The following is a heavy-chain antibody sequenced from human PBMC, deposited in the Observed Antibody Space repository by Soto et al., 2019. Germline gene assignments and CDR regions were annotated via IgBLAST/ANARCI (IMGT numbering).Heavy chain of an antibody. CDR3: ARAVGYSGYDGQFDY. Sequence: QVQLVQSGAEVKKPGSSVKVSCKASGGTFSSYAISWVRQAPGQGLEWMGGIIPIVGTANYAQKFQGRVTITADKSTSTAYMELSRLRSEDTAVYYCARAVGYSGYDGQFDYLGQGTLVTVSS. D-gene: IGHD5-12*01. CDR2: IIPIVGTA. J-gene: IGHJ4*02. V-gene: IGHV1-69*06. CDR1: GGTFSSYA.